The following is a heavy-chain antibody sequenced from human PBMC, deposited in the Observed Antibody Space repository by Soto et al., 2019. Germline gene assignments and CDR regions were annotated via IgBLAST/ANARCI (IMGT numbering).Heavy chain of an antibody. CDR2: IYTSGST. CDR3: ARDRFGGTAMASYNWFDP. J-gene: IGHJ5*02. D-gene: IGHD5-18*01. Sequence: QVQLQESGPGLVKPSETLSLTCTVSGGSISSYYWSWIRQPAGKGLEWIGRIYTSGSTNYNPSLKSRVTMSVDTSKNQFSLKLSSVTAADTAVYYCARDRFGGTAMASYNWFDPWGQGTLVTVSS. CDR1: GGSISSYY. V-gene: IGHV4-4*07.